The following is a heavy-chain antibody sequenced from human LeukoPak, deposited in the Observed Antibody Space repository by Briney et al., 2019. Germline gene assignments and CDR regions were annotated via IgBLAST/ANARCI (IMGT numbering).Heavy chain of an antibody. CDR2: IYYSGNT. Sequence: YPSETLSLTCTVSGGSISSYYWSWIRQPPGKGLEWIGYIYYSGNTNYNSPLESRVTISVDTSKNQFSLRLNSVTAADTAVYYCVRGRAWFDPWGQGTLVTVSS. D-gene: IGHD3-10*01. V-gene: IGHV4-59*01. J-gene: IGHJ5*02. CDR3: VRGRAWFDP. CDR1: GGSISSYY.